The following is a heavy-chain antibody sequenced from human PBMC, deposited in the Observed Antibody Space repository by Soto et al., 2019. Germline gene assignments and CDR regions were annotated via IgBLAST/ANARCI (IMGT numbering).Heavy chain of an antibody. CDR2: IKSKSDGGTA. Sequence: GGSLRLSCVASGFSFSDAWMNWVRQAPGKGPEWIGRIKSKSDGGTADYAAPLIGRSTISRDDSKSTLYLQMSSLTIEDTGVYYCSAGPRWGQGTLVTVSS. J-gene: IGHJ4*02. CDR3: SAGPR. CDR1: GFSFSDAW. V-gene: IGHV3-15*01.